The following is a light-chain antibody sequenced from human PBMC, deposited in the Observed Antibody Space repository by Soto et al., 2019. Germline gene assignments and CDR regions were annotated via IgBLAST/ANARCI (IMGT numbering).Light chain of an antibody. V-gene: IGKV3-20*01. J-gene: IGKJ1*01. Sequence: EIVLTQSPGTLSLSPGERATLSCRASQTVSSSYIAWYQQKPGQAPRLLIYGASSRATGIPDRFSGSGSGTDFSLTISRLEPEDFAVYYCQQYGSSPRTFGQGTKWISN. CDR1: QTVSSSY. CDR2: GAS. CDR3: QQYGSSPRT.